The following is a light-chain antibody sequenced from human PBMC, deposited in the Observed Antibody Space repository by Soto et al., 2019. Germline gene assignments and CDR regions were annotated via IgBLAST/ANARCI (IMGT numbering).Light chain of an antibody. CDR3: QQYHIYSA. Sequence: DIQVTQSPSTLSASVGDRVTITCRASQSISSWLAWYQQKPGKAPKLLIYAASSLESGVPSRFSGSGSGTEFTLTSRSPQPDDFATYYCQQYHIYSAFGQGTKVEIK. J-gene: IGKJ1*01. V-gene: IGKV1-5*01. CDR1: QSISSW. CDR2: AAS.